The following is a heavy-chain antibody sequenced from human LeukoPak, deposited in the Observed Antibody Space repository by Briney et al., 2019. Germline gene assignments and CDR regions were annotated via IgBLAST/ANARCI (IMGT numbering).Heavy chain of an antibody. D-gene: IGHD4-17*01. CDR3: AKLLSVSSNTVTPAVDY. J-gene: IGHJ4*02. CDR1: GFTFSSYG. V-gene: IGHV3-30*18. Sequence: GGSLRLSCAASGFTFSSYGMHWVRQAPGKGLEWVAVISYDGSNKYYADSVKGRFTISRDNSKNTLYLQMNSLRAEDTAVYYCAKLLSVSSNTVTPAVDYWGQGTLVTVSS. CDR2: ISYDGSNK.